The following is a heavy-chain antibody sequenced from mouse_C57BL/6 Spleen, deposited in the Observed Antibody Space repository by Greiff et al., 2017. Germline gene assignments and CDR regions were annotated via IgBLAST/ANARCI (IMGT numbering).Heavy chain of an antibody. D-gene: IGHD1-1*01. V-gene: IGHV1-80*01. CDR2: IYPGDGDT. J-gene: IGHJ1*03. CDR1: GYAFSSYW. Sequence: QVQLQQSGAELVKPGASVKISCKASGYAFSSYWMNWVKQRPRKGLEWIGQIYPGDGDTNYNGKFKGKATLTADKSSSTAYMQLSSLTSEDSAVYFCARVITTVVGGTGYFDVWGTGTTVTVSS. CDR3: ARVITTVVGGTGYFDV.